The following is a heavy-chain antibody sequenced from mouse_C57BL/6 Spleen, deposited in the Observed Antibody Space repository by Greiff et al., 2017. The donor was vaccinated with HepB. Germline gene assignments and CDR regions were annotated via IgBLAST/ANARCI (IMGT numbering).Heavy chain of an antibody. J-gene: IGHJ2*01. CDR2: IYPGGGYT. D-gene: IGHD3-2*02. Sequence: QVQLQQSGAELVRPGTSVKMSCKASGYTFTNYWIGWAKQRPGHGLEWIGDIYPGGGYTNYNEKLKGKATLTADKSSSTAYMQFSSLTSEDSAIYYCARGGAQATDYFDYWGQGTTLTVSS. CDR1: GYTFTNYW. V-gene: IGHV1-63*01. CDR3: ARGGAQATDYFDY.